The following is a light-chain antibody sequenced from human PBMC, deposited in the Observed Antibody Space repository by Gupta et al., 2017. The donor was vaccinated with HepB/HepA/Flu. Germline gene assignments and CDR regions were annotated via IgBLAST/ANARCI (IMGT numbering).Light chain of an antibody. J-gene: IGLJ3*02. CDR1: PSNIGNNY. V-gene: IGLV1-51*01. CDR3: GTWDSSLRAWV. CDR2: DND. Sequence: QSVLTQPLSVSAAPGEKVVISRPGSPSNIGNNYVSWYQQFPGTAPQLLIYDNDKRPSGIPDRFSGSKSGTSATLAITGLQTGDEANFYCGTWDSSLRAWVFGGGTKVNVL.